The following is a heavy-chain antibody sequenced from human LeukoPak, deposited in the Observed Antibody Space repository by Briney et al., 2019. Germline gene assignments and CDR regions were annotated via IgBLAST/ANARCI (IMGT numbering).Heavy chain of an antibody. CDR2: IIPIFGTA. J-gene: IGHJ4*02. D-gene: IGHD3-22*01. Sequence: ASVKVSCKASGGTFSSYAISWVRQAPGQGLEWMGGIIPIFGTANYAQKFQGRVTITTDESTSTAYMELSSLRSEDTAVYYCASLDYYDSSGSTDYWGQGTLVTVSS. V-gene: IGHV1-69*05. CDR3: ASLDYYDSSGSTDY. CDR1: GGTFSSYA.